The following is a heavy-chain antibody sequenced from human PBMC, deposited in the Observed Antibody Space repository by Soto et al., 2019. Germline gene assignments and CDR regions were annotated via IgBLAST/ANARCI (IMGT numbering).Heavy chain of an antibody. D-gene: IGHD3-22*01. CDR3: ARDDSSGQGVDY. J-gene: IGHJ4*02. Sequence: HPGGSLRLSCAASGFTFSSYAMHWVRQAPGKGLEWVAVISYDGSNKYYADSVKGRFTISRDNSKNTLYLQMNSLRAEDTAVYYCARDDSSGQGVDYWGQGTLVTVSS. CDR2: ISYDGSNK. V-gene: IGHV3-30-3*01. CDR1: GFTFSSYA.